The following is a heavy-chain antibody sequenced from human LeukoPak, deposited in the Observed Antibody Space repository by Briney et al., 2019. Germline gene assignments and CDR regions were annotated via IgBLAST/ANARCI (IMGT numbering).Heavy chain of an antibody. CDR3: ARAVYDSSGYYYYP. CDR1: GGSISSGDYY. D-gene: IGHD3-22*01. J-gene: IGHJ5*02. CDR2: IYYSGST. Sequence: SETLSLTCTVSGGSISSGDYYWSWIRQPPGKGLEWIGYIYYSGSTYYNPSLKSQVTISVDTSKNQFSLKLSSVTAADTAVYYCARAVYDSSGYYYYPWGQGTLVTVSS. V-gene: IGHV4-30-4*01.